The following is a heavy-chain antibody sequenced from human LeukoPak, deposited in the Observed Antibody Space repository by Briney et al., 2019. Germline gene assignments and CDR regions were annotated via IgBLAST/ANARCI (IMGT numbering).Heavy chain of an antibody. V-gene: IGHV1-2*02. J-gene: IGHJ4*02. D-gene: IGHD3-3*01. CDR1: GYTFTGYY. CDR2: INPNSGGT. Sequence: ASVKVSCKASGYTFTGYYMHWVRQAPGQGLEWMGWINPNSGGTNYAQKFQGRVTMTRDTSISTACMELSRLRSDDTAVYYCARVREIRFLEWLPPLDYWGQGTLVTVSS. CDR3: ARVREIRFLEWLPPLDY.